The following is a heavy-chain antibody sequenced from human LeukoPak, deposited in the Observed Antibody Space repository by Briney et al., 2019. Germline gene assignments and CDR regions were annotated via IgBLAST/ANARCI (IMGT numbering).Heavy chain of an antibody. CDR2: IYYSGST. J-gene: IGHJ4*02. Sequence: SSETLSLTCTVSGGSISSGDYYWSRIRQPPGKGLEWIGYIYYSGSTYYNPSLKSRVTISVDTSKNQFSLKLSSVTAADTAVYYCARGEGSGSYSWDYWGQGTLVTVSS. D-gene: IGHD3-10*01. CDR1: GGSISSGDYY. CDR3: ARGEGSGSYSWDY. V-gene: IGHV4-30-4*01.